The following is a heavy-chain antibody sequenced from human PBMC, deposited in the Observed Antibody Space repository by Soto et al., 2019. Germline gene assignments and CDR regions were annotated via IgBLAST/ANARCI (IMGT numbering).Heavy chain of an antibody. Sequence: PGGSLRLSCAASGFTFSNYAMSWVRQAPGKGLEWVSAISGDGGSIYYADSVKGRFTISRDNSKNTLYLQINSLRAEDTALYYCAIPSGLTVTGPDYWGQGTLVTVSS. J-gene: IGHJ4*02. D-gene: IGHD6-19*01. CDR3: AIPSGLTVTGPDY. CDR1: GFTFSNYA. V-gene: IGHV3-23*01. CDR2: ISGDGGSI.